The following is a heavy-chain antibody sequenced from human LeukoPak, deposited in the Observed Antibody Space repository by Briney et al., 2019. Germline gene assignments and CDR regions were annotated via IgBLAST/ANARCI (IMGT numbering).Heavy chain of an antibody. CDR2: ISGSGGST. J-gene: IGHJ4*02. Sequence: PGGSLRLSCAASGFTFSSYAMSWVRQAPGKGLEWVSAISGSGGSTYYADSMKGRFTISRDNSKNTLYLQMNSLRAEVTAVYYCAKQTRRTFDYWGQGTLVTVSS. V-gene: IGHV3-23*01. CDR1: GFTFSSYA. CDR3: AKQTRRTFDY.